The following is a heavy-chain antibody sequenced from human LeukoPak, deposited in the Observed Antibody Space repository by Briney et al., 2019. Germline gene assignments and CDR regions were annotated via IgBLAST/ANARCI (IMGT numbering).Heavy chain of an antibody. CDR3: ARPVAYYYGSGSQTDAFDI. CDR2: INHSGST. J-gene: IGHJ3*02. Sequence: SETLSLTCAVYGGSFSGYYWSWIRQPPGKGLEWIGEINHSGSTNYNPSLKSRVTISVDTSKNQFSLKLSSVTAADTAVYYCARPVAYYYGSGSQTDAFDIWGQGTMVTVSS. V-gene: IGHV4-34*01. D-gene: IGHD3-10*01. CDR1: GGSFSGYY.